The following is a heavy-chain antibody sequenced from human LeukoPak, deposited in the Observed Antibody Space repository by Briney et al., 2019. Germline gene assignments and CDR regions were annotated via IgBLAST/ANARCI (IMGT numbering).Heavy chain of an antibody. J-gene: IGHJ4*02. CDR1: GFTFSSYG. Sequence: PGRSLRLSCAASGFTFSSYGMSWVRQAPGKGLGWVAGISDSGGSTNYADSVKGRFTISRDNPKNTLYLQMNSLRAEDTAVYFCAKRGVVIRVILVGFHKEAYYFDSWGQGALVTVSS. V-gene: IGHV3-23*01. D-gene: IGHD3-22*01. CDR3: AKRGVVIRVILVGFHKEAYYFDS. CDR2: ISDSGGST.